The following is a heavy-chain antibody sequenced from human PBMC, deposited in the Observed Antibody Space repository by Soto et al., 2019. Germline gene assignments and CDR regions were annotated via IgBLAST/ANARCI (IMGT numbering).Heavy chain of an antibody. D-gene: IGHD1-26*01. J-gene: IGHJ6*02. Sequence: SETLSLTCTVSGGSVSSGSYYWSWIRQPPGKGLEWIGYIYYSGSTNYNPSLKSRVTISVDTSKNQFSLKLSSVTAADTAVYYCARDRGLLRSYYYYGMDVWGQGTTVTVS. CDR1: GGSVSSGSYY. CDR2: IYYSGST. CDR3: ARDRGLLRSYYYYGMDV. V-gene: IGHV4-61*01.